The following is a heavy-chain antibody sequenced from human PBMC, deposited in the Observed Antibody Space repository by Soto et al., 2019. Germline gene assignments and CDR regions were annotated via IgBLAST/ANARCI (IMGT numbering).Heavy chain of an antibody. CDR3: ARDVDADFRTDFDY. Sequence: GGSLRLSCAASGFTFNSYSMNWIRRAPGKGLEWISYISGNGEIIQYAASARGRFTISRDNAENSVYLEMDRLRAEDTALYYCARDVDADFRTDFDYWGRGTLVTVSS. CDR2: ISGNGEII. J-gene: IGHJ4*02. D-gene: IGHD4-17*01. CDR1: GFTFNSYS. V-gene: IGHV3-48*04.